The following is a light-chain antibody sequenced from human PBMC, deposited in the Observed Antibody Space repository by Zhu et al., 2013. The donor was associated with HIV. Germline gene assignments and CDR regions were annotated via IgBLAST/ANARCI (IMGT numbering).Light chain of an antibody. CDR3: QQYGSSPL. CDR2: GAS. V-gene: IGKV3-20*01. J-gene: IGKJ2*01. CDR1: QGAGSN. Sequence: EVAMTQSPATLSASPGERATLSCTATQGAGSNVAWFQQRPGQAPRLLIYGASIRATGIPDRFSGSGSGTDFTLTISRLEPEDFAVYYCQQYGSSPLFGQGTKLEIK.